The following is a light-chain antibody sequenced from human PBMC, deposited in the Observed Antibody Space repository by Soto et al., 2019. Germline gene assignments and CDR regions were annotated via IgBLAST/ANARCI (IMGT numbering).Light chain of an antibody. Sequence: ELVLTQSPDTLSLSPGERATLSCRATQSISSGYLAWYQQKPAQPPRLVIFAASLRATGIPDRFSGSGSGTDFTLSINRLEPEDFAVYYCHQYSASPNTFGQGTKVDIK. CDR3: HQYSASPNT. J-gene: IGKJ2*01. CDR2: AAS. CDR1: QSISSGY. V-gene: IGKV3-20*01.